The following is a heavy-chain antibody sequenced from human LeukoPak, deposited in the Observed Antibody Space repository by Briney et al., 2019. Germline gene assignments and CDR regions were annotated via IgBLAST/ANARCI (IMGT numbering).Heavy chain of an antibody. CDR3: ARDPLGGYYGSGKNY. CDR2: IYHSGST. CDR1: GGSISSGGYY. V-gene: IGHV4-30-2*01. Sequence: PSETLSLTCTVSGGSISSGGYYWGWIRQPPGKGLEWIGYIYHSGSTYYNPSLKSRVTISVDTSKNQFSLKLSSVTAADTAVYYCARDPLGGYYGSGKNYWGQGTLVPVSS. D-gene: IGHD3-10*01. J-gene: IGHJ4*02.